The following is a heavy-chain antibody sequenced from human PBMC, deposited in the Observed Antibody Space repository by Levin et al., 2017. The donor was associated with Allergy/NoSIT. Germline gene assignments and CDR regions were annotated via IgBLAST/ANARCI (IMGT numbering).Heavy chain of an antibody. CDR3: ARDECAWLGECYGMDV. D-gene: IGHD3-10*01. Sequence: PSETLSLTCTVSGDSISGGTLYWRWIRQRPGKGLEWIGFIHHSGSAYYNPSLKSRLTMSLDTSKSQFSLRVTSVTVADTAVYYCARDECAWLGECYGMDVWGQGTTVIVSS. CDR2: IHHSGSA. J-gene: IGHJ6*02. V-gene: IGHV4-31*03. CDR1: GDSISGGTLY.